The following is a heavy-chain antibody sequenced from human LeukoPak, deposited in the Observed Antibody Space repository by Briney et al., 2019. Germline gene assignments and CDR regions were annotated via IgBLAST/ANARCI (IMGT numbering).Heavy chain of an antibody. V-gene: IGHV3-23*01. CDR2: ISGSGGST. CDR3: AKGSSTVTKNWFDP. D-gene: IGHD4-17*01. Sequence: GGSLRLSCAASGFTFSSYAMTWVRRAPGKGLEWVSGISGSGGSTYYADSVKGRFTISRDNSKNTLYLQMNSLRAEDTAVYYCAKGSSTVTKNWFDPWGQGTLVTVSS. CDR1: GFTFSSYA. J-gene: IGHJ5*02.